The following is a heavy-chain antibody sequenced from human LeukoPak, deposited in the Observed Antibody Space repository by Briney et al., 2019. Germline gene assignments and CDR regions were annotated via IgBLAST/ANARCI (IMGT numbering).Heavy chain of an antibody. V-gene: IGHV3-7*03. CDR2: INEDGNVK. D-gene: IGHD5-18*01. Sequence: GGSLRLSCVASGFTFSKFWVTWLRRAPGKGLEWVANINEDGNVKFFLDAVEGRFAVSRDNAKNSFYLQMNSLRVEDTAVYYCAKDLGYSYDLLNWFDPWGQGTLDTVSS. CDR3: AKDLGYSYDLLNWFDP. J-gene: IGHJ5*02. CDR1: GFTFSKFW.